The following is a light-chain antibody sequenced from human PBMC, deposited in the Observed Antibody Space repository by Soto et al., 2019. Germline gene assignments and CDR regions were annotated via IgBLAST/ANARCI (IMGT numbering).Light chain of an antibody. Sequence: AIQMTQSPSSLSASVGDRVTITCRASQGIGNDLGWYQQKPGKAPSLLIYVASNLQSVVPSRFSGSGSGTDFTLTISSLQPEDFATYYCLQDYKYPLTFGQGTKVEIK. J-gene: IGKJ1*01. V-gene: IGKV1-6*01. CDR3: LQDYKYPLT. CDR2: VAS. CDR1: QGIGND.